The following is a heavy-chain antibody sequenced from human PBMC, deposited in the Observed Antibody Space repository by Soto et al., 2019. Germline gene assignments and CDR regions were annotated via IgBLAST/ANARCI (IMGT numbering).Heavy chain of an antibody. V-gene: IGHV2-5*01. CDR2: IYWNDDK. Sequence: QITLKESGPTLVKPTQTLTLTCTCSGFSLSTSGVGVAWIRQPPGKALEWLALIYWNDDKRYSPSLKSRLTITKDTSNNEVVLTRTNMDPVDTATYYCAHSPFYDHSGYPDYGGQGTVVRVSS. CDR1: GFSLSTSGVG. D-gene: IGHD3-22*01. J-gene: IGHJ4*02. CDR3: AHSPFYDHSGYPDY.